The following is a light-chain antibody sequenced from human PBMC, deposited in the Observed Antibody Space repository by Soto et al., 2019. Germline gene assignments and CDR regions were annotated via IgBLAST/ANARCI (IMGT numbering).Light chain of an antibody. CDR2: GAS. CDR1: QSVNNNY. V-gene: IGKV3-20*01. Sequence: EIVLTQSPGTLSLSPGERATLSCRASQSVNNNYLAWYQQKPGQAPRLLIYGASSSATGIPDRFSGSGSVKDYTLSISRLEPEDFAESYGQPYGSSRYTFGRETKLEIK. J-gene: IGKJ2*01. CDR3: QPYGSSRYT.